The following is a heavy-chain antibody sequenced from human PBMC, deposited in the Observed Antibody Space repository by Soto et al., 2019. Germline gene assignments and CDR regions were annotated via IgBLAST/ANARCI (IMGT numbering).Heavy chain of an antibody. CDR3: ARGGYCSGGSCYRNTYYYGMDV. CDR1: GGSFSGYY. Sequence: QVQLQQWGAGLLKPSETLSLTCAVYGGSFSGYYWSWIRQPPGKGLEWIGEINHSGSTNYNPSLKSRVAISVDTSKNQFSLKLSSVTAADTAVYYCARGGYCSGGSCYRNTYYYGMDVWGQGTTVTVSS. CDR2: INHSGST. J-gene: IGHJ6*02. D-gene: IGHD2-15*01. V-gene: IGHV4-34*01.